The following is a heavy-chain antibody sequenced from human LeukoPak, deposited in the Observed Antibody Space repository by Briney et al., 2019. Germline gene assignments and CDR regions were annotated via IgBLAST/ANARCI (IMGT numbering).Heavy chain of an antibody. J-gene: IGHJ3*02. Sequence: PGGSLRLSCAASGFTFSDYYMSWIRQAPGKGLEWVSYMSSSSIYTNYADSVKGRFTISRDNAKNSLYLQMNSLRAEDTAVYYCARGEDCSGGSCYRLGAFDIWGQGTTVTVSS. CDR3: ARGEDCSGGSCYRLGAFDI. CDR2: MSSSSIYT. D-gene: IGHD2-15*01. V-gene: IGHV3-11*03. CDR1: GFTFSDYY.